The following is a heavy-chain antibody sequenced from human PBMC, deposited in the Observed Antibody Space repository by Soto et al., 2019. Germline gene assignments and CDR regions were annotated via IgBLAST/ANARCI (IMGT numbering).Heavy chain of an antibody. CDR2: INSDGSST. Sequence: EVQLVESGGGLVQPGGSLRLSCAASGFTFSSYWMHWVRQAPGNGLVWVSRINSDGSSTSYADSVKGRFTISRDNAKNTLYLQMNSLRAEDTAVYYCARGYCSSTSCHLDYWGQGTLVTVSS. CDR1: GFTFSSYW. D-gene: IGHD2-2*01. J-gene: IGHJ4*02. V-gene: IGHV3-74*01. CDR3: ARGYCSSTSCHLDY.